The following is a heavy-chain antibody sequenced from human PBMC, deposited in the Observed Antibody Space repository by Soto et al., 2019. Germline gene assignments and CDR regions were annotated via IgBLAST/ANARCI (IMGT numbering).Heavy chain of an antibody. CDR2: ISPGGIAT. D-gene: IGHD3-22*01. J-gene: IGHJ4*02. CDR1: GFSFTTYW. CDR3: ATKGDSGSI. V-gene: IGHV3-7*01. Sequence: EVQVVESGGGLVQPGGSLRLSCAVSGFSFTTYWMTWVRQAPGRGLEWVANISPGGIATHYVDSVKGRFTISGDNAKNSVYLQINSLRADDTAVYYCATKGDSGSIWGQGTLVTVSS.